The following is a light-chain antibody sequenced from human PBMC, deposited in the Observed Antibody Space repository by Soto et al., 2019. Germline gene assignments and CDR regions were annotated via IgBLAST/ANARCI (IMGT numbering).Light chain of an antibody. CDR2: AAS. V-gene: IGKV1-39*01. CDR1: QRISSY. Sequence: DIQMTQSPSCLSASVGERVTITCRASQRISSYLNWYQQKPGKAPKLLIYAASSLQSGVPSRFSGSGSGTDFTLTISSLQPEDFATYYCQQSYSTPLTFGGGTKVDIK. CDR3: QQSYSTPLT. J-gene: IGKJ4*01.